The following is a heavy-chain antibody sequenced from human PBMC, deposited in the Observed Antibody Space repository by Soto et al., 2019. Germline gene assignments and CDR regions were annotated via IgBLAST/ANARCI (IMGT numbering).Heavy chain of an antibody. CDR2: ISHTDRLT. CDR3: ARDTGRASADL. D-gene: IGHD6-13*01. CDR1: GFTFSYYE. Sequence: LRLSCVGSGFTFSYYEMNWVRQAPGKGLERVAFISHTDRLTHYPDSVRGRFTISRDNAKNSLYLHMTSLRVEDTAVYYCARDTGRASADLWGQGTLVTVSS. J-gene: IGHJ5*02. V-gene: IGHV3-48*03.